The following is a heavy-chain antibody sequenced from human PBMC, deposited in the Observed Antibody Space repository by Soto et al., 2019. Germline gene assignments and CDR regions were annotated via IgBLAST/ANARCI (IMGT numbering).Heavy chain of an antibody. Sequence: SHTLTLTCAISGDSVSCNSAACNWIRQSPSRGLEWLGRTYYRSKWYNDYAVSVKSRITINPDTSKNQFSLQLNSVTPEDTAVYYCARDSRIAAAGPEGYDAFDIWGQGTMVTVSS. CDR1: GDSVSCNSAA. CDR2: TYYRSKWYN. CDR3: ARDSRIAAAGPEGYDAFDI. V-gene: IGHV6-1*01. J-gene: IGHJ3*02. D-gene: IGHD6-13*01.